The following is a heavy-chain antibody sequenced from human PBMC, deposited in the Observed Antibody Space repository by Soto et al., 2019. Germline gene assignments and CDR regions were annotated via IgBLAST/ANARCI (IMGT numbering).Heavy chain of an antibody. Sequence: GASVKVSCKASGYTFTSYYMHWVRQAPGQGLEWMGIINPSGGSTSYAQKFQGRVTMTRDTSTSTVYMELSSLRSEDTAVYYCARDLPYYYDSSGYWSPCGMDVWGQGTTVTVSS. J-gene: IGHJ6*02. CDR2: INPSGGST. V-gene: IGHV1-46*01. CDR3: ARDLPYYYDSSGYWSPCGMDV. CDR1: GYTFTSYY. D-gene: IGHD3-22*01.